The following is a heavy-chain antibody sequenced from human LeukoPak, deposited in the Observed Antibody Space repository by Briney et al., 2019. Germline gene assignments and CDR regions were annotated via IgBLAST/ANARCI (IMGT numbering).Heavy chain of an antibody. CDR3: ATKRRGRSYYYDSSGYLWYFDY. D-gene: IGHD3-22*01. V-gene: IGHV4-59*12. CDR2: IYYSGST. CDR1: GGSISSYY. J-gene: IGHJ4*02. Sequence: SETLSLTCTVSGGSISSYYWSWIRQPPGKGLEWIGYIYYSGSTNYNPSLKSRVTMSVDTSKNQFSLKLSSVTAADTAVYYCATKRRGRSYYYDSSGYLWYFDYWGQGTLVTVSS.